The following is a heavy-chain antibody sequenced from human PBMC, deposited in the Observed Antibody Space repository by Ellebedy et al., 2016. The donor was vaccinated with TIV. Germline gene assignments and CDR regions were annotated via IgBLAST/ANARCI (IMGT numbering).Heavy chain of an antibody. V-gene: IGHV3-15*01. CDR3: TTSVRYFDWLVGHLDAFDI. CDR1: GFTFSNAW. J-gene: IGHJ3*02. CDR2: IKSKTDGGTT. Sequence: GGSLRLSXAASGFTFSNAWMSWVRQAPGKGLEWVGRIKSKTDGGTTDYAAPVKGRFTISRDDSKNTLYLQMNSLKTEDTAVYYCTTSVRYFDWLVGHLDAFDIWGQGTMVTVSS. D-gene: IGHD3-9*01.